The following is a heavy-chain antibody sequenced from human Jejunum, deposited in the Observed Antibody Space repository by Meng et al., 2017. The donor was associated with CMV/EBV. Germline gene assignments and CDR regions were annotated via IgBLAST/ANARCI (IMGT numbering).Heavy chain of an antibody. CDR3: ASGTPGRSYCDY. CDR1: GYTFGSYG. V-gene: IGHV1-18*01. D-gene: IGHD2-15*01. J-gene: IGHJ4*02. Sequence: QVHLLQAGPEVKKPGASVRVSCKASGYTFGSYGICWVRQAPGQGLEWMGWFVNYVDTYPAPKFQGRVTMTADTHTNTAFMELRSLTSDDTAVYYCASGTPGRSYCDYWGQRTLVTVSS. CDR2: FVNYVDT.